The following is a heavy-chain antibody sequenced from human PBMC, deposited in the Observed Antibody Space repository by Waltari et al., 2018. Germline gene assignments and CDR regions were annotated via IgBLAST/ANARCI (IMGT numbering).Heavy chain of an antibody. J-gene: IGHJ4*02. CDR3: ARDTPGDGIDY. CDR1: GFIFSNYW. V-gene: IGHV3-74*01. D-gene: IGHD7-27*01. CDR2: DGSDWRSP. Sequence: EVQLVESGGGSVQPGGSLRLSCTASGFIFSNYWMHWVRQVPGKGLLGVENVCSDGSDWRSPSYADSVKGRFTISRDNAKNTVYLQMNSLRVEDTAVYYCARDTPGDGIDYWGQGTLVTVSS.